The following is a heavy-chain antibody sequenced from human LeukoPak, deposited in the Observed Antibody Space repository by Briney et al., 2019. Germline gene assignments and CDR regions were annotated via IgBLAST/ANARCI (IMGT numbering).Heavy chain of an antibody. CDR2: INSDGSST. Sequence: GGSLRLSCAASGFTFSNYWMHWVPQAPVKGLVWVSRINSDGSSTSYADSVKGRFTISRDNAKNTLYLQMNSLRAEDTAVYYCAKSSSGRDGYNWNYFDYWGQGTLVTVSS. V-gene: IGHV3-74*01. CDR3: AKSSSGRDGYNWNYFDY. J-gene: IGHJ4*02. D-gene: IGHD5-24*01. CDR1: GFTFSNYW.